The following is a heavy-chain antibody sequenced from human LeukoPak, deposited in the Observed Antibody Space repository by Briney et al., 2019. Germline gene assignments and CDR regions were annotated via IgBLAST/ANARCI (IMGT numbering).Heavy chain of an antibody. D-gene: IGHD1-14*01. J-gene: IGHJ5*02. CDR1: GFNFTDYY. CDR3: ARDNPLWDL. Sequence: PGGSLRLSCAASGFNFTDYYMSWNRQAPGKGLEWLSYIDDSGSFTYYADSVKGRFTISRDNAKNSVYLLMNSLSAEDTAVYFCARDNPLWDLWGQGTLVTVSP. V-gene: IGHV3-11*01. CDR2: IDDSGSFT.